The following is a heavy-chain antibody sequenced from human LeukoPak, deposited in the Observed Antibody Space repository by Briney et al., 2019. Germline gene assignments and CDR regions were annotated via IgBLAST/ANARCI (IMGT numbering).Heavy chain of an antibody. J-gene: IGHJ4*02. V-gene: IGHV3-43*02. Sequence: GGSLRLSCVASGLPIGDFAMHWVRQAPGKGLEWVSLISGDGVSTFYADSVKGRFSISRDNSKNSLSLEMNSLRTEDTAMYYCARESGQFDYWGQGTLVAVSS. CDR1: GLPIGDFA. CDR3: ARESGQFDY. CDR2: ISGDGVST.